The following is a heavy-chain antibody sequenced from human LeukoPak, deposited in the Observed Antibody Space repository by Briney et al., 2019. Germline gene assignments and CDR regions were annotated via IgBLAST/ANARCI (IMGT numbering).Heavy chain of an antibody. J-gene: IGHJ4*02. Sequence: GGSLRLSCAASGFTFSSYAMTWVRQAPGKGLEWVSSITGGGDTTYYADSVRGRFTISIDNSKNTLSLQTNSLRAEDTAVYYCAKQRSEVQVAATNYWGQGTLVTVSS. CDR1: GFTFSSYA. CDR2: ITGGGDTT. CDR3: AKQRSEVQVAATNY. D-gene: IGHD2-15*01. V-gene: IGHV3-23*01.